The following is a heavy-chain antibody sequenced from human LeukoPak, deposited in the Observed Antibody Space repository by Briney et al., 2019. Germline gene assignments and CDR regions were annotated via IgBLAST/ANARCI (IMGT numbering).Heavy chain of an antibody. CDR2: IYHNGNT. J-gene: IGHJ4*02. CDR3: ARELPAPPPHKYFDC. CDR1: GGSLSGYY. Sequence: PSETLSLTCTVSGGSLSGYYWSWIRQPPGKGLEWIGYIYHNGNTDYNRSLKTRITISVDTSKNQVSLKLDSVTAADTAVYYCARELPAPPPHKYFDCWGQGTLVTVSS. V-gene: IGHV4-59*01. D-gene: IGHD1-26*01.